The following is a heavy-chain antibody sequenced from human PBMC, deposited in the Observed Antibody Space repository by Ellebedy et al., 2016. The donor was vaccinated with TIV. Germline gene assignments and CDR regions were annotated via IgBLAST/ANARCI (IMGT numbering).Heavy chain of an antibody. CDR2: ISGSASVT. CDR3: ARSYGARTSGP. Sequence: GESLKISCEASGFTAFNFAMSWVRQAPGKGLEWVSYISGSASVTAYADSVKGRFTISRDNARTSLYLQMNSLRVDDTAMYYCARSYGARTSGPWGQGTLVTVSS. J-gene: IGHJ5*02. V-gene: IGHV3-48*03. CDR1: GFTAFNFA. D-gene: IGHD3-16*01.